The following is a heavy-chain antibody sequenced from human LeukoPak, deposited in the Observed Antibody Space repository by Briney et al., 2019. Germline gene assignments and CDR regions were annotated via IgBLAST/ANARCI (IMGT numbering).Heavy chain of an antibody. CDR3: ARDRYYGSGSYYTYYYYMDV. Sequence: SGGSLRLSCAASGFTFSSYWMSWVRQAPGKGLEWVANIKQDGSGKYYVDSVKGRFTISRDNAKNSLYLQMNSLRAEDTAVYYCARDRYYGSGSYYTYYYYMDVWGKGTTVTISS. CDR1: GFTFSSYW. CDR2: IKQDGSGK. J-gene: IGHJ6*03. V-gene: IGHV3-7*01. D-gene: IGHD3-10*01.